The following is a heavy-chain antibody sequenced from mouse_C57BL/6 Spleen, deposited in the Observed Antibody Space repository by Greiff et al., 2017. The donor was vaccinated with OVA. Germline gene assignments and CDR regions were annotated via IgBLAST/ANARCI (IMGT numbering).Heavy chain of an antibody. J-gene: IGHJ2*01. Sequence: VQLQQSGPELVKPGASVKISCKASGYAFGSSWMNWVKQRPGKGLEWIGRIYPGDGDTNYKGKFKGKATLTADKSSSTAYMRLSSLTSEDSAVYFCARRGLPDYFDYWGQGTTLTVSS. CDR1: GYAFGSSW. CDR3: ARRGLPDYFDY. D-gene: IGHD3-1*01. CDR2: IYPGDGDT. V-gene: IGHV1-82*01.